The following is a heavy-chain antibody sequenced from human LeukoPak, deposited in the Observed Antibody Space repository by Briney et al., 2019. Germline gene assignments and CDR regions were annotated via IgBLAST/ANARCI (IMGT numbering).Heavy chain of an antibody. V-gene: IGHV1-2*02. CDR1: GYTFTSYY. CDR3: ARDSGRYYDSMNWFDP. Sequence: WASVRVSCKASGYTFTSYYMHWVRQAPGQGLEWMGWINPNSGGTNYAQKFQGRVTMTRDTSISTAYMELSRLRSDDTAVYYCARDSGRYYDSMNWFDPWGQGTLVTVSS. J-gene: IGHJ5*02. CDR2: INPNSGGT. D-gene: IGHD3-22*01.